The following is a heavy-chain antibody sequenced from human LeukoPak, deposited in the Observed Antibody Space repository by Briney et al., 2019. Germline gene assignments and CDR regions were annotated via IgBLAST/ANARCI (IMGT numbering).Heavy chain of an antibody. CDR2: INPNRGGT. CDR3: ARDWEGLGEYWYFDL. D-gene: IGHD1-26*01. Sequence: ASVKVSCKASGYTFTGYMHWVRQAPGQGLEWMGWINPNRGGTNYAQKFQGRVTMTRDTSISTAYMELSRLRSDGTAVYYCARDWEGLGEYWYFDLWGRGTLVTVSS. V-gene: IGHV1-2*02. J-gene: IGHJ2*01. CDR1: GYTFTGY.